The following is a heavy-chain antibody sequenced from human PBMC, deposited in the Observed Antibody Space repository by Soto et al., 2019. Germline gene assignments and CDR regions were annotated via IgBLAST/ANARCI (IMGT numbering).Heavy chain of an antibody. CDR1: GFTFSSYG. J-gene: IGHJ4*02. D-gene: IGHD4-17*01. CDR3: ARDKATVTTPRLIDY. Sequence: QVQLVESGGGVVQPGRSLRLSCAASGFTFSSYGMHWVRQAPGKGLEWVAVIWYDGSNKYYADSVKGRFTISRDNSKNTLDLQMNSLRAEDTAVYYCARDKATVTTPRLIDYWGQGTLVTVSS. V-gene: IGHV3-33*01. CDR2: IWYDGSNK.